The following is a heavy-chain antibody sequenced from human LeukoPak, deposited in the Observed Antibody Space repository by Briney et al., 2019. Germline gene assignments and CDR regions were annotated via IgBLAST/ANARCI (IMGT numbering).Heavy chain of an antibody. Sequence: GGSLRLPYAASGFTFSSYSMNWVRQAPGKGLEWVSSISSSSSYIYYADSVKGRFTISRDNAKNSLYLQMNSLRAEDTAVYYCASLSTAVVTSYYFDYWGQGTLVTVSS. CDR2: ISSSSSYI. CDR3: ASLSTAVVTSYYFDY. CDR1: GFTFSSYS. J-gene: IGHJ4*02. V-gene: IGHV3-21*01. D-gene: IGHD4-23*01.